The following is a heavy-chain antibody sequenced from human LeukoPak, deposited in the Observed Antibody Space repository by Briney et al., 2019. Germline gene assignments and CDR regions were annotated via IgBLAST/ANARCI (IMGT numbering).Heavy chain of an antibody. D-gene: IGHD4-17*01. J-gene: IGHJ4*02. CDR1: GFTFSSYA. CDR2: ISGSGGST. CDR3: AKSHYGDYEYFDY. Sequence: GGSLRLSCAASGFTFSSYAMSWVRQAPGKGLEWVSAISGSGGSTYYADSVKGRSTISRDNSKNTLYLQMNSLRAEDTAVYYCAKSHYGDYEYFDYWGQGTLVTVSS. V-gene: IGHV3-23*01.